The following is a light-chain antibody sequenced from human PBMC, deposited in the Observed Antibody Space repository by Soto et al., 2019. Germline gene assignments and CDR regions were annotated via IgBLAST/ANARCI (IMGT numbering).Light chain of an antibody. Sequence: EIGLTQSPGTLSVSPGERATLSFRARQTISRYYLAWYPQKPGQAPSLPIYGTSSRATGIPDRFSGSGSGTDFTLTISRLEPEDSAIYYCQQYVSWTFGQGTKVEIK. J-gene: IGKJ1*01. V-gene: IGKV3-20*01. CDR2: GTS. CDR1: QTISRYY. CDR3: QQYVSWT.